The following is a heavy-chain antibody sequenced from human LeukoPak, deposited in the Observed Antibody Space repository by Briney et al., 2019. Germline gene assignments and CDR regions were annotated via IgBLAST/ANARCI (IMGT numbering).Heavy chain of an antibody. D-gene: IGHD6-19*01. Sequence: GGSLRLSCVASGLTFSTYCMTWVRQAPGKGLEWVANIKQDGSEKYYVDSVRGRFTISRDNAKNSLFLQMSSLRADDTAVYFCARDLIPYSSGWNDYWGQGTLVTVSS. CDR3: ARDLIPYSSGWNDY. V-gene: IGHV3-7*05. CDR2: IKQDGSEK. CDR1: GLTFSTYC. J-gene: IGHJ4*02.